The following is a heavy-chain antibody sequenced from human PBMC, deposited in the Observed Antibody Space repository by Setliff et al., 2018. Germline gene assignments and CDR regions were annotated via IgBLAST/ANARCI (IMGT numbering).Heavy chain of an antibody. J-gene: IGHJ6*03. D-gene: IGHD3-3*01. CDR2: IYTSWSS. CDR3: ARVTGFLYIDV. CDR1: GGSISSAPYY. Sequence: PSETLSLTCTVSGGSISSAPYYWSWIRQPAGKGPEWIGHIYTSWSSNYNPSLKSRVTTSIDTSKNQFSLNLSSVTAADTAVYYCARVTGFLYIDVWGKGTTVTVSS. V-gene: IGHV4-61*09.